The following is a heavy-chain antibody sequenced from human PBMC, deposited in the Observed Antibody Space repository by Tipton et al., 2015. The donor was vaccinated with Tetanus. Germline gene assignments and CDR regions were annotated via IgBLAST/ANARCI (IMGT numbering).Heavy chain of an antibody. D-gene: IGHD4-23*01. V-gene: IGHV4-34*01. J-gene: IGHJ5*02. CDR2: INHSGST. Sequence: TLSLTCAVYGGPFSGYYWSWIRQPPGKGLEWIGEINHSGSTNYNPSLKSRVTISVDTSKNQFSLKLSSVTAADTAVYYCARGRNYGGWFDPWGQGTLVTVSS. CDR3: ARGRNYGGWFDP. CDR1: GGPFSGYY.